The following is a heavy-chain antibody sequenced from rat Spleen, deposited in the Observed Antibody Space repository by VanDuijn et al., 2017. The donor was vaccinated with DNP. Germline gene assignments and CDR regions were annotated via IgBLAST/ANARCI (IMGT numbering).Heavy chain of an antibody. J-gene: IGHJ4*01. V-gene: IGHV6-6*01. Sequence: EVQVLESGGGLVQPGNSLKLSCATSGFTFSTAWMYWYRQFPDKRLEWVARIKAKSNNYATDHTESVKGRFTISREDSKSSIYLQMNNLKEEDTAIYYCAWRYYDGASYVMDAWGQGTSVTVSS. CDR3: AWRYYDGASYVMDA. CDR1: GFTFSTAW. D-gene: IGHD1-12*02. CDR2: IKAKSNNYAT.